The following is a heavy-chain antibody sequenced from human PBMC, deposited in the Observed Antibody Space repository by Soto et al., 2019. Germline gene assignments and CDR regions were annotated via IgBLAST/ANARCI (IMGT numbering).Heavy chain of an antibody. CDR1: GFTVSCYW. V-gene: IGHV3-7*03. D-gene: IGHD3-22*01. J-gene: IGHJ4*02. CDR3: ARALVVVTEYFDY. CDR2: IKQDGSEK. Sequence: GGSLRLSCVATGFTVSCYWMSWVRQAPGKGLEWVANIKQDGSEKHYVDSVKGRFTISKDNAKNSLFLQMNSLRAEDTAVYYCARALVVVTEYFDYWGQGILVTVSS.